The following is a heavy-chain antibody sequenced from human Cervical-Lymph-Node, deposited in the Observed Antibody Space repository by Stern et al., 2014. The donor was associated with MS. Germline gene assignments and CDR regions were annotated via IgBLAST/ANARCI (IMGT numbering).Heavy chain of an antibody. CDR3: AREGSGSYSYYYYGMDV. CDR2: INPNSGGT. CDR1: GYTFTGYY. J-gene: IGHJ6*02. D-gene: IGHD1-26*01. Sequence: VQLVQSGAEVKKPGASVKVSCKASGYTFTGYYMHWGRQAPGQGLEWMGRINPNSGGTNYAQKFQGRVTMTRDTSISTAYMELSRLRSDDTAVYYCAREGSGSYSYYYYGMDVWGQGTTVTVSS. V-gene: IGHV1-2*06.